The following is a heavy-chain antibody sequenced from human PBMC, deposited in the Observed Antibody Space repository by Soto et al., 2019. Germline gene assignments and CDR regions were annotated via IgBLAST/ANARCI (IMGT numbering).Heavy chain of an antibody. CDR1: GFTVSSNY. V-gene: IGHV3-66*01. D-gene: IGHD6-13*01. CDR3: ARSVSIAAAGWFDP. Sequence: GGSLRLSCAASGFTVSSNYMSWVRQAPGKGLEWVSVIYSGGSTYYADSVKGRFTISRDNSKNTLYLQMNSLRAEDTAVYYCARSVSIAAAGWFDPWGQGTLVTVSS. J-gene: IGHJ5*02. CDR2: IYSGGST.